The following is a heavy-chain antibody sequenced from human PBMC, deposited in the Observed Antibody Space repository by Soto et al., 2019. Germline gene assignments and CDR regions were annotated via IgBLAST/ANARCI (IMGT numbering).Heavy chain of an antibody. D-gene: IGHD1-26*01. CDR2: MYYSGRT. J-gene: IGHJ6*02. CDR1: GGSITSHY. CDR3: ARGVLLAPDV. Sequence: SETLSLTCSVSGGSITSHYWTWVRQPPGKGLEWIGYMYYSGRTNHNPSLKSRVTVSIDPSKNQFSLQMSSITAADTAVYYCARGVLLAPDVWGQGTTVTVS. V-gene: IGHV4-59*08.